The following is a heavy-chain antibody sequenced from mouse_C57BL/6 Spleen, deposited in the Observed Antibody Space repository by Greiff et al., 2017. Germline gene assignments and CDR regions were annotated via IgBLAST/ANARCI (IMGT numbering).Heavy chain of an antibody. CDR2: IYPRDGST. J-gene: IGHJ4*01. CDR1: GYTFTDHT. V-gene: IGHV1-78*01. CDR3: ARGYYDYDYAMDY. D-gene: IGHD2-4*01. Sequence: VKLVESDAELVKPGASVKISCKVSGYTFTDHTIHWMKQRPEQGLEWIGYIYPRDGSTKYNEKFKGKATLTADKSSSTAYMQLNSLTSEDSAVYFCARGYYDYDYAMDYWGQGTSVTVSS.